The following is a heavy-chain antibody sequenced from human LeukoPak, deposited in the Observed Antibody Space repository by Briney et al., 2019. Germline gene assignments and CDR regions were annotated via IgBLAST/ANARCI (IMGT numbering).Heavy chain of an antibody. D-gene: IGHD3-22*01. V-gene: IGHV4-30-2*01. Sequence: NPSETLSLTCAVSGGSISSGGYSWSWIRQPPGKGLEWIGYIYHSGSTYYNPSLKSRVTISVDRSKNQFSLKLSSVTAADTAVYYCARGDGYDSKFDYWGQGTLVTVSS. CDR2: IYHSGST. CDR1: GGSISSGGYS. J-gene: IGHJ4*02. CDR3: ARGDGYDSKFDY.